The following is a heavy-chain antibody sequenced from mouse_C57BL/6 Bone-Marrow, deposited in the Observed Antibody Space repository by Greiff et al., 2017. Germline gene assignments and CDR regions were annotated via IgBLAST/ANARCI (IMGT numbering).Heavy chain of an antibody. J-gene: IGHJ4*01. CDR2: ISNLAYSI. V-gene: IGHV5-15*01. CDR1: GFTFSDYG. Sequence: EVKVVDSGGGLVKPGGSLKLSCAASGFTFSDYGMAWVRQAPRKGPEWVAFISNLAYSIYYADTVTGRFTISRENANNTLYLEMSSLRSEATAMYYCARRGYDRDAMDYWGQGTSVTVSA. D-gene: IGHD2-2*01. CDR3: ARRGYDRDAMDY.